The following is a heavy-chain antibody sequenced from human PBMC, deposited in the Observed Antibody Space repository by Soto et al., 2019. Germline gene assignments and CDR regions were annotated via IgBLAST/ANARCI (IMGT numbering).Heavy chain of an antibody. D-gene: IGHD3-10*01. CDR1: GDTFNFYS. J-gene: IGHJ4*02. Sequence: QVQLVQSGAEVKRPGSSVKVSCKASGDTFNFYSINWVRQAPGLGLEWMGRVNPIVSMSNYAQKFQGRVTVTADKSTSTAAMERSSLGAEDTAIYYCASSYGSGYRAFDYWGQGALVTVSS. CDR2: VNPIVSMS. V-gene: IGHV1-69*02. CDR3: ASSYGSGYRAFDY.